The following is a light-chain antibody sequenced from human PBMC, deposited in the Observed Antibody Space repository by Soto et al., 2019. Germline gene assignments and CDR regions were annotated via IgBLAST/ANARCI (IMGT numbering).Light chain of an antibody. J-gene: IGLJ2*01. CDR2: RNN. Sequence: QSVLTQPPSASGTPGQRVTISCSGSSSNIGSNFVFWYQQLPGTAPKVLIYRNNERPSSVPDRFSGSKSGTSASLAISGLRSEDEADYYCATWDDSLSSVVFGGATKLTVL. V-gene: IGLV1-47*01. CDR1: SSNIGSNF. CDR3: ATWDDSLSSVV.